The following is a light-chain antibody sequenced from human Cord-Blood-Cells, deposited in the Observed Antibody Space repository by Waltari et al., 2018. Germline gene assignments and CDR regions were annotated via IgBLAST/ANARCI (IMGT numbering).Light chain of an antibody. Sequence: EFVLTQSPGTLSLSPGERATLSCTASQRVSSRYLAWYQKKPGQAPRLLIYVASSSATCIPDRCSGSGSGTDFTLNISGLEPEDFAVYYWQQYGSSPSLTFGGGTKVEIK. CDR2: VAS. CDR3: QQYGSSPSLT. V-gene: IGKV3-20*01. CDR1: QRVSSRY. J-gene: IGKJ4*01.